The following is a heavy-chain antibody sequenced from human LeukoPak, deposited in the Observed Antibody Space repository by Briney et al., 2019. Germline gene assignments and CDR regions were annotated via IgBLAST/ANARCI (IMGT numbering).Heavy chain of an antibody. CDR2: SNAGNGNT. V-gene: IGHV1-3*02. CDR1: GYTFTSYA. CDR3: AGTQLGYCSSTSCYSFRWFDP. D-gene: IGHD2-2*01. Sequence: ASVKVSCKASGYTFTSYAMHWVRQAPGQRLEWMGWSNAGNGNTKYSQEFQGRVTITTDESTSTAYMGLSSLRSEDTAVYYCAGTQLGYCSSTSCYSFRWFDPWGQGTLVTVSS. J-gene: IGHJ5*02.